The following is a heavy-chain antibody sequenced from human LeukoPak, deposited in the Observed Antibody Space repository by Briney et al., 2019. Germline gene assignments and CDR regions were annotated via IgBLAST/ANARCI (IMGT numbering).Heavy chain of an antibody. CDR3: ARIIMITFGGVTRSYYYYGMDV. Sequence: SETLSLTCAVYGGSFSGYYWSWIRQPPGKGLEWIGEINHSGSTNYNPSLKSRVTISVDTSKNQFSLKLSSVTAADTAVYYCARIIMITFGGVTRSYYYYGMDVWGKGTTVTVSS. J-gene: IGHJ6*04. V-gene: IGHV4-34*01. CDR2: INHSGST. D-gene: IGHD3-16*01. CDR1: GGSFSGYY.